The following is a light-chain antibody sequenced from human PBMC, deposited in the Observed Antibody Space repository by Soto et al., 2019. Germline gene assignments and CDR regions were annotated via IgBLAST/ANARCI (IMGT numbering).Light chain of an antibody. J-gene: IGKJ3*01. CDR3: QQSYNTPPFT. Sequence: DIQMTQSPSSLSASVGDRVTITCRATQTINNYLNWYQQKPGEAPKLLIYRSSRLQSGVPSRFSGSGSWTDFTLTISSLQPEDFATYYCQQSYNTPPFTFGPGTKVEIK. CDR1: QTINNY. V-gene: IGKV1-39*01. CDR2: RSS.